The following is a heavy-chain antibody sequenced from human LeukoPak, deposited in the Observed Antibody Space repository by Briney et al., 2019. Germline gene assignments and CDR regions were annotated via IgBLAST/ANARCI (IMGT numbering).Heavy chain of an antibody. Sequence: GGSLRLSCEASGFTFTNYAMSWVRQAPGRGLEWVSAICKSGGGTYYADSVRGRFTISRDNSKNTLYLQMNSLRAEDTAVYYCARDLERITMVRGVIANWFDPWGQGTLVTVSS. CDR3: ARDLERITMVRGVIANWFDP. V-gene: IGHV3-23*01. J-gene: IGHJ5*02. D-gene: IGHD3-10*01. CDR2: ICKSGGGT. CDR1: GFTFTNYA.